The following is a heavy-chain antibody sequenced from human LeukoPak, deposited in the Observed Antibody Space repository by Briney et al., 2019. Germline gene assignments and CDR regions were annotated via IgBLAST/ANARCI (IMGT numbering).Heavy chain of an antibody. Sequence: GGSLRLSCAASGFTFSSYAMHWVRQAPGKGLEWVAVISYDGSNKYYADSVKGRFTISRDNSKNTLYLQMNSLKTEDTAVYYCTTGVIFSYWGQGTLVTVSS. J-gene: IGHJ4*02. CDR1: GFTFSSYA. D-gene: IGHD3/OR15-3a*01. V-gene: IGHV3-30*04. CDR3: TTGVIFSY. CDR2: ISYDGSNK.